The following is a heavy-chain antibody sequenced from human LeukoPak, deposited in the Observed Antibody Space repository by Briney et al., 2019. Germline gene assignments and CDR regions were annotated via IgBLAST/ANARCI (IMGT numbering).Heavy chain of an antibody. CDR3: ARRGCSSTCWFDP. Sequence: SETLSLTCTVSGGSISSYYWSWIRQPPGKGLEWIGYIYTSGSTNYNPSLKSRVTISVDTSKNQFSLKLSSVTAADTAVYYCARRGCSSTCWFDPWGQGTLVTVSS. D-gene: IGHD2-2*01. CDR1: GGSISSYY. V-gene: IGHV4-4*09. J-gene: IGHJ5*02. CDR2: IYTSGST.